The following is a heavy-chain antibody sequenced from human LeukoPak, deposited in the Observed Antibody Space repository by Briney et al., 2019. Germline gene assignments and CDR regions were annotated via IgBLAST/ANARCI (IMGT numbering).Heavy chain of an antibody. D-gene: IGHD1-26*01. CDR1: GYTFSDYY. Sequence: GGSLRLSCAASGYTFSDYYMSWIRQAPGKGLEWVSYISSSGSTIYYADSVKGRFTISRDNAKNSLYLQMNSLRAEDTAVYYCARTSGYYYYYGMDVWGQGTTVTVSS. J-gene: IGHJ6*02. CDR3: ARTSGYYYYYGMDV. CDR2: ISSSGSTI. V-gene: IGHV3-11*01.